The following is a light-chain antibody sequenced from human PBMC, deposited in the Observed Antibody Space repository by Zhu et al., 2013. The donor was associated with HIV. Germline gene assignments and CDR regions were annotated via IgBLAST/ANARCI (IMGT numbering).Light chain of an antibody. Sequence: DIQMTQAPSSLSASVGDRVTITCRASQSIRSSLNWYRQIPGKAPDLLIYGASNLQSGVPSRFSGSGSGTDFSLTISSLQPDDFATYYCQEYNSYWTFGQGTKVEIK. J-gene: IGKJ1*01. CDR2: GAS. CDR1: QSIRSS. V-gene: IGKV1-39*01. CDR3: QEYNSYWT.